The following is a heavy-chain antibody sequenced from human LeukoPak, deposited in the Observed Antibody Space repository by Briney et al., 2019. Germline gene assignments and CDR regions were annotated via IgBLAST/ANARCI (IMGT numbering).Heavy chain of an antibody. V-gene: IGHV1-69*04. CDR3: ASFYCSSTSCYSPYYYYGMDV. CDR1: GGTFSSYA. J-gene: IGHJ6*02. CDR2: IIPILGIA. Sequence: ASVKVSCKASGGTFSSYAISWVRQAPGQGLEWMGRIIPILGIANYAQKLQSRVTITADKSTSTAYMELSSLRSEDTAVYYCASFYCSSTSCYSPYYYYGMDVWGQGTTVTVSS. D-gene: IGHD2-2*02.